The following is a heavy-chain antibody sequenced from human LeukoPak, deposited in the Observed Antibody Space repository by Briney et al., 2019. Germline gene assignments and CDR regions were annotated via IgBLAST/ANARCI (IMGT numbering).Heavy chain of an antibody. Sequence: TSETLSLTCTVSGGSISSYYWSWIRQPPGKGLEWIGYIYYSGSTNYNPSLKSRVTISVGTSKNQFSLKLSSVTAADTAVYYCARQLGVDSWFDPWGQGTLVTVSS. CDR1: GGSISSYY. D-gene: IGHD2-15*01. CDR2: IYYSGST. CDR3: ARQLGVDSWFDP. J-gene: IGHJ5*02. V-gene: IGHV4-59*08.